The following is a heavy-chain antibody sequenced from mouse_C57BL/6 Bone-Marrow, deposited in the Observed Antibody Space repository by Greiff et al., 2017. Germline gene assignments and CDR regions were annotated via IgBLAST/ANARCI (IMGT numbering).Heavy chain of an antibody. CDR1: GFNIKNTY. J-gene: IGHJ3*01. CDR3: ARGDYYGSSPAWFAY. CDR2: IDPANGNT. V-gene: IGHV14-3*01. D-gene: IGHD1-1*01. Sequence: VQLQQSVAELVRPGASVKLSCTASGFNIKNTYMHWVKQRPEQGLEWIGRIDPANGNTKYAPKFQGKATITADTSSNTAYLQLSSLTSEATAIYYCARGDYYGSSPAWFAYWGQGTLVTVSA.